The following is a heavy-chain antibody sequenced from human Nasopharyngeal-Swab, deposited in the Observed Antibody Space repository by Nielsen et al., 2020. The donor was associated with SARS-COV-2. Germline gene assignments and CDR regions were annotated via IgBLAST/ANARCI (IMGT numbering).Heavy chain of an antibody. CDR3: ARDAPAHYGAFY. Sequence: GGSLRRSCAAKGGKFSSFGMHWVRPAPGKGLEWVAFIAHDASNEYYGDSVKGRFSISRDSSKNTLYLQMDSLRGEDTAVYYCARDAPAHYGAFYWGRGTLVTVSS. CDR1: GGKFSSFG. D-gene: IGHD4-17*01. V-gene: IGHV3-30*02. CDR2: IAHDASNE. J-gene: IGHJ4*02.